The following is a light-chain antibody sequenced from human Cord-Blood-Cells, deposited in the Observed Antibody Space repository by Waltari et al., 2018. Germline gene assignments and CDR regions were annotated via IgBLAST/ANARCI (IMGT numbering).Light chain of an antibody. CDR3: QQYNNWPYT. V-gene: IGKV3-15*01. CDR1: QSVSSN. J-gene: IGKJ2*01. Sequence: EIVMTQSPATLSVSPGERATLSGRASQSVSSNLAWYQQKPGQAPRLLIYGASTRATGIPARFSGSGSGTEFTLTISSLQSEDFAVYYCQQYNNWPYTFGQGTKLGIK. CDR2: GAS.